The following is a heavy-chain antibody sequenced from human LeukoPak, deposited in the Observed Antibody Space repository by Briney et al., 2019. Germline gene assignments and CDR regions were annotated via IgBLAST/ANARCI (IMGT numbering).Heavy chain of an antibody. CDR1: GYMFRNYG. CDR3: AKRRVIYYDTTGYRPDDSFDI. CDR2: ISTLNGHT. J-gene: IGHJ3*02. D-gene: IGHD3-22*01. Sequence: ASVKVSCKTSGYMFRNYGITWVRQAPGQGLEWMGWISTLNGHTKYTQSLRDRVTMTTDTSTSTIYMELRSLRSDDTAVYYCAKRRVIYYDTTGYRPDDSFDIWGQGTMVTVSS. V-gene: IGHV1-18*01.